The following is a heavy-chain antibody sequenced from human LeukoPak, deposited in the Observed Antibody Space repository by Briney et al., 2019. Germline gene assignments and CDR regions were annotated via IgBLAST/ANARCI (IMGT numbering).Heavy chain of an antibody. Sequence: GGSLRLSCAASGFTFSNHWMSWVRQAPGKGLEWVANTNQDGSEKYYVDSVKGRFTVSRDNAKNSLDLQMNTLRAEDTAVYYCARRKLTYYYGMDVWGQGTTVTVSS. J-gene: IGHJ6*02. CDR2: TNQDGSEK. D-gene: IGHD1-7*01. V-gene: IGHV3-7*01. CDR1: GFTFSNHW. CDR3: ARRKLTYYYGMDV.